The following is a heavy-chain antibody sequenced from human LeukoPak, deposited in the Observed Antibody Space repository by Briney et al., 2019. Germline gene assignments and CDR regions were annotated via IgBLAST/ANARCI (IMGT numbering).Heavy chain of an antibody. CDR2: MNPNSGNT. CDR3: ARGVVIVPNYYYYMDV. J-gene: IGHJ6*03. CDR1: GGTFSSYA. V-gene: IGHV1-8*02. Sequence: ASVKVSCKASGGTFSSYAISWVRQAPGQGLEWMGWMNPNSGNTGYAQKFQGRVTMTRNTSISTAYMELSSLRSEDTAVYYCARGVVIVPNYYYYMDVWGKGTTVTVSS. D-gene: IGHD2-21*01.